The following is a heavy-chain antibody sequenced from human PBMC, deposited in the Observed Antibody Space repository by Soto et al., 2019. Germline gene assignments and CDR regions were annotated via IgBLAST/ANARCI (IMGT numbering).Heavy chain of an antibody. CDR1: GFTFSSYA. CDR2: ISGSGGST. J-gene: IGHJ4*02. CDR3: AKSLLVRAPLYDSSGYSTN. Sequence: HPGGSLRLSCAASGFTFSSYAMSWVRQAPGKGLEWVSAISGSGGSTYYADSVKGRFTISRDNSKNTLYLQMNSLRAEDTAVYYCAKSLLVRAPLYDSSGYSTNWGQGTLVTVSS. V-gene: IGHV3-23*01. D-gene: IGHD3-22*01.